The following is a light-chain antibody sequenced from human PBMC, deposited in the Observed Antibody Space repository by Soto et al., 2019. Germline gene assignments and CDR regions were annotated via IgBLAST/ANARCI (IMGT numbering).Light chain of an antibody. CDR2: GAS. CDR3: QQYNNWPPYT. Sequence: EIVMTQPPATLSVSPGERATLSCRASQSVSSDLAWYQQKPGQAPRLLIYGASTRATGIPARFSGSGSGTEFTLTISSLQSEDFAVYYCQQYNNWPPYTFGQGTKLEIK. V-gene: IGKV3-15*01. CDR1: QSVSSD. J-gene: IGKJ2*01.